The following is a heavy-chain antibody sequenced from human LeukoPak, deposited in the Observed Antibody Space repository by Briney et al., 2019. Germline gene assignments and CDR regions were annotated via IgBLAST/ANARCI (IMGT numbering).Heavy chain of an antibody. CDR1: GGSFSGYY. Sequence: SETLSHTCAVYGGSFSGYYWSWIRQPPGKGLEWIGEINHSGSTNYNPSLKSRVTISVDTSKNQFSLKLSSVTAADTAVYYCASRQQLRGSGYSRWGQGTLVTVSS. CDR3: ASRQQLRGSGYSR. CDR2: INHSGST. V-gene: IGHV4-34*01. D-gene: IGHD3-22*01. J-gene: IGHJ4*02.